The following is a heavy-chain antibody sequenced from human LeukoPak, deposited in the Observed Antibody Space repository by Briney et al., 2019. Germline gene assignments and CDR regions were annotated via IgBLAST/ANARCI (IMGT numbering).Heavy chain of an antibody. V-gene: IGHV4-59*08. CDR2: IYYSGST. CDR1: GCSISIYY. D-gene: IGHD3-10*01. Sequence: PSETLSLTCTVSGCSISIYYWSWIRQPPGKGLEWIGYIYYSGSTNYNPSLKSRVTISVDTSKNQFSLKLSSVTAADTAVYYCARRGGSGSYPFDYWGQGTLVTVSS. CDR3: ARRGGSGSYPFDY. J-gene: IGHJ4*02.